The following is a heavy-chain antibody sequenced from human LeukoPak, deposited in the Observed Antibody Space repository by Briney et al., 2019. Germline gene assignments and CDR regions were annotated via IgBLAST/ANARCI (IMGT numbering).Heavy chain of an antibody. CDR3: ARELYS. D-gene: IGHD2-8*01. Sequence: SETLSLTCTVSGGSISSYYWSWTRQPPGKGLEWIGYIYYSGSTNYNPSLKSRVTISVDTSKNQFSLKLSSVTAADTAVYYCARELYSWGQGTLVTVSS. CDR1: GGSISSYY. CDR2: IYYSGST. V-gene: IGHV4-59*01. J-gene: IGHJ4*02.